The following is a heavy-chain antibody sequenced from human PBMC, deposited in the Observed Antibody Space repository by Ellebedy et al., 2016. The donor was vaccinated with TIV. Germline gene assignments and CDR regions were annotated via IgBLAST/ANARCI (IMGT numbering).Heavy chain of an antibody. J-gene: IGHJ3*02. Sequence: PGGSLRLSCVGSGSTFSDHYMDWVRQAPGKGLEWVGRTRNKANSYTTEYAASVKDRFIMSGDDSKNSVYLQMNSLKTEDTAVYYCARDLQSAFDIWGQGTMVTVSS. CDR1: GSTFSDHY. V-gene: IGHV3-72*01. CDR3: ARDLQSAFDI. CDR2: TRNKANSYTT.